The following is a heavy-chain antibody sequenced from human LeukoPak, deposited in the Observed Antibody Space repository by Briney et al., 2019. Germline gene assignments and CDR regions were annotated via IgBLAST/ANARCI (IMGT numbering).Heavy chain of an antibody. D-gene: IGHD2-2*01. CDR1: GFTFDDYA. CDR3: AKHIGSSTSCPIA. CDR2: ISWNSGSI. Sequence: PGRSLRLSCAASGFTFDDYAMHWARQPPGEGRGCVSGISWNSGSIGYADSVKGRFTISRDNAMNSLYLQMNSLRAEDTALYYCAKHIGSSTSCPIAWGQGTLVTVSS. J-gene: IGHJ4*02. V-gene: IGHV3-9*01.